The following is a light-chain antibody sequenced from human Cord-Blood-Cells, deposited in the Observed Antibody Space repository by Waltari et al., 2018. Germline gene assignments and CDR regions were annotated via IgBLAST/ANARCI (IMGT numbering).Light chain of an antibody. CDR1: SGSIASNY. CDR3: QAYDSSNQV. J-gene: IGLJ3*02. V-gene: IGLV6-57*01. CDR2: EDN. Sequence: NFMLTQPHSVSESPGKTVTISCTRSSGSIASNYVQWYQQRPGSSPTTVIYEDNQRPPGVPDRFSGSIDSSSNSASLTISGLKTEDEADYYWQAYDSSNQVFGGGTKLTVL.